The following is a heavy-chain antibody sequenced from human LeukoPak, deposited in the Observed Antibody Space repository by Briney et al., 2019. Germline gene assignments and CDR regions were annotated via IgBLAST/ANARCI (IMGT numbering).Heavy chain of an antibody. D-gene: IGHD3-10*01. Sequence: ASVKVSCKASGGTFSSYAISWVRQAPGQGLEWMGGIIPIFGTANYAQKFQGRVTITADESTSTAYMELSSLRSEDTAVYYCARSERVLLWFGELSYYYYGMDVWGQGTTVTVSS. CDR3: ARSERVLLWFGELSYYYYGMDV. CDR1: GGTFSSYA. V-gene: IGHV1-69*13. CDR2: IIPIFGTA. J-gene: IGHJ6*02.